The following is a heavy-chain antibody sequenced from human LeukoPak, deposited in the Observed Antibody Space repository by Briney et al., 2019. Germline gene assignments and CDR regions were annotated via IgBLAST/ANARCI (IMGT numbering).Heavy chain of an antibody. CDR2: IYPGDSDT. D-gene: IGHD2-15*01. V-gene: IGHV5-51*01. CDR3: ARRYCSGGSCWPWFDP. J-gene: IGHJ5*02. Sequence: GESLKISCKGSGYSFTSYWIGWVRQMPGKGLEWMGIIYPGDSDTRYSPSFQGQVTISADKSISTAYLQWSSLKASDTAMYYCARRYCSGGSCWPWFDPWGQGTLVTVSS. CDR1: GYSFTSYW.